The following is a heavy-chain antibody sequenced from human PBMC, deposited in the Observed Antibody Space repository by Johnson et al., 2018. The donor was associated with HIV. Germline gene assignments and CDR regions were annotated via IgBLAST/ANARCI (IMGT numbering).Heavy chain of an antibody. CDR1: GFTFSSYG. CDR3: AKAYCPGCDAFDI. Sequence: QEQLVESGGGVVQPGRSLRLSCAASGFTFSSYGMHWVRQAPGKGLEWVAVISYDGSNKYYADSVKGRFTISRDNSKNTVNLQTKSLRTEDSGVYYCAKAYCPGCDAFDIWGQGTMVTVSS. D-gene: IGHD2-21*01. V-gene: IGHV3-30*18. J-gene: IGHJ3*02. CDR2: ISYDGSNK.